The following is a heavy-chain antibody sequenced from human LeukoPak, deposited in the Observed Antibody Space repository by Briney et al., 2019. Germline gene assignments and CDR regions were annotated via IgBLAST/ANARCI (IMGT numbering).Heavy chain of an antibody. CDR3: ARFTKDSSSSSGYYFDY. D-gene: IGHD6-13*01. V-gene: IGHV4-4*07. J-gene: IGHJ4*02. Sequence: SETLSLTCTVSGVSVTSYYWSWLRQPAGKGLEWIGRIYTSGSTSYNPSLRSRLTMSVDTSKNQFSLNLSSVTAADTAVYYCARFTKDSSSSSGYYFDYWGQGTPVTVSS. CDR2: IYTSGST. CDR1: GVSVTSYY.